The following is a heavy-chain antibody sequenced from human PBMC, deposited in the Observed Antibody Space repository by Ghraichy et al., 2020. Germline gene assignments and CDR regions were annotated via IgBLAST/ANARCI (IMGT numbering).Heavy chain of an antibody. D-gene: IGHD6-19*01. J-gene: IGHJ4*02. Sequence: GGSLRLSCAASGFTFGHYGMNWVRQAPGRGLEWISYIRNSGSSTNYADSVKGRFIISRDNSGNSLTLHMNSLRAEDTAVYFCARALRVGCSDTGWYSVPHFDSWGQGGLVTVSP. CDR1: GFTFGHYG. CDR2: IRNSGSST. V-gene: IGHV3-11*04. CDR3: ARALRVGCSDTGWYSVPHFDS.